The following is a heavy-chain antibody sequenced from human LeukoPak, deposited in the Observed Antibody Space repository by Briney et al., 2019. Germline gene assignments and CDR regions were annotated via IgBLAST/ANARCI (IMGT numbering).Heavy chain of an antibody. Sequence: GGSLRLSCAASGFTFSSYSMSWVRQAPGKGLEWVSSISSSSSYIYYADSVKGRFTISRDNAKNSLYLQMNSLRAEDTAVYYCARVGGWFGEYLFDYWGQGTLVTVSS. CDR3: ARVGGWFGEYLFDY. CDR2: ISSSSSYI. V-gene: IGHV3-21*01. CDR1: GFTFSSYS. D-gene: IGHD3-10*01. J-gene: IGHJ4*02.